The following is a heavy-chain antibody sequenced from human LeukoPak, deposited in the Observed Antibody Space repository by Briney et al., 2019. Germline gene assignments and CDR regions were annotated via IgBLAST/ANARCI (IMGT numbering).Heavy chain of an antibody. J-gene: IGHJ6*02. CDR1: GYTFTSYD. CDR2: MNPNSGNT. D-gene: IGHD2-15*01. V-gene: IGHV1-8*01. CDR3: ARMRDSSYYYYYGMDV. Sequence: ASVKVSCKASGYTFTSYDINWVRQATGQGLEWMGWMNPNSGNTGYAQKFQGRVTMTRNTSISTAYMELSSLRSEDTAVYYCARMRDSSYYYYYGMDVWGQGTTVTVS.